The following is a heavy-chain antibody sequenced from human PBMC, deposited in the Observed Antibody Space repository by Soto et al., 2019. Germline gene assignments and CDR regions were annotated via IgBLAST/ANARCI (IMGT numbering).Heavy chain of an antibody. Sequence: SETLSLTCTVSGDSITSYYWSWVRQPPGHELEWIGYIYASGSPYSNPSLRSRVTISADPSKNQNSLKLTSPTAAATAVYYCARGVGSSPPRYWGRGTLVTVSS. D-gene: IGHD1-26*01. CDR3: ARGVGSSPPRY. CDR1: GDSITSYY. CDR2: IYASGSP. V-gene: IGHV4-59*01. J-gene: IGHJ4*02.